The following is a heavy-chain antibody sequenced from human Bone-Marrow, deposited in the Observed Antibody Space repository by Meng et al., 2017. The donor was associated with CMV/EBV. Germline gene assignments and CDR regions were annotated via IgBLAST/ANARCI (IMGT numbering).Heavy chain of an antibody. CDR1: GYTFTSYG. V-gene: IGHV1-18*01. J-gene: IGHJ6*02. CDR2: ISAYNGNT. D-gene: IGHD1-7*01. CDR3: AREDGTTFYYYYGMDV. Sequence: ASVKVSCKASGYTFTSYGISWVRQAPGQGLEWMGWISAYNGNTNYAQKLQGRVTMTTDTSTSTAYMELRSLRSDDTAVYYCAREDGTTFYYYYGMDVWGQRNTVNVSS.